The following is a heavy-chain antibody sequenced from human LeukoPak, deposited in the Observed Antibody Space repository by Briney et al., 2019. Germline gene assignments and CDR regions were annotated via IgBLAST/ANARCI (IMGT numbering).Heavy chain of an antibody. CDR1: GGSFSGYY. CDR3: ARGLNYYDSRGYYN. Sequence: SETLSLTCAVYGGSFSGYYWSWIRQPPGKGLEWIGEINHSGSTNYNPSLKSRVTISVDTSKNQFSLKLSSVTAADTAVYYCARGLNYYDSRGYYNWGQGTLVTVSS. CDR2: INHSGST. V-gene: IGHV4-34*01. J-gene: IGHJ4*02. D-gene: IGHD3-22*01.